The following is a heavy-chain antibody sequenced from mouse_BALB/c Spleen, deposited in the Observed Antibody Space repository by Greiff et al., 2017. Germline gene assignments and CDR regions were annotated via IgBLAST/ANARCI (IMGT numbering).Heavy chain of an antibody. D-gene: IGHD4-1*01. CDR1: GYTFTSYW. CDR3: ARAGTWAMDY. Sequence: VQLQESGAELAKPGASVKMSCKASGYTFTSYWMHWVKQRPGQGLEWIGYINPSTGYTEYNQKFKDKATLTADKSSSTAYMQLSSLTSEDTAVYYCARAGTWAMDYWGQGTSVTVSS. CDR2: INPSTGYT. V-gene: IGHV1-7*01. J-gene: IGHJ4*01.